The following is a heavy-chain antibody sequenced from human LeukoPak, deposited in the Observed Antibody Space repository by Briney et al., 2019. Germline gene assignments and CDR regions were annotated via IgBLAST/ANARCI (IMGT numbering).Heavy chain of an antibody. Sequence: XSVKVSCKASGYTFTRYAINWLRQAPGQGLEWMGWINMYTANPAYAQGFTERFVFSLDTSVTTAYLQISNLKTEDTAVYYCARHDNDDDFDYWGQGTLVTVSS. CDR3: ARHDNDDDFDY. CDR2: INMYTANP. V-gene: IGHV7-4-1*02. J-gene: IGHJ4*02. D-gene: IGHD3-16*01. CDR1: GYTFTRYA.